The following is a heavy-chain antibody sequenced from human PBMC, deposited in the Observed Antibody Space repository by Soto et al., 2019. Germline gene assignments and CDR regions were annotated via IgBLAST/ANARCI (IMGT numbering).Heavy chain of an antibody. J-gene: IGHJ3*02. V-gene: IGHV4-31*03. D-gene: IGHD2-15*01. CDR1: GGSISSGGYY. CDR2: IYYSGST. Sequence: SETLSLTCTVSGGSISSGGYYWSWIRQHPGKGLEWIGYIYYSGSTYYNPSLKSRVTISVDTSKNQFSLKLSSVTAADTAVYYCARGGWLYCSGGSCSLVGAFDIWGQGAMVTVSS. CDR3: ARGGWLYCSGGSCSLVGAFDI.